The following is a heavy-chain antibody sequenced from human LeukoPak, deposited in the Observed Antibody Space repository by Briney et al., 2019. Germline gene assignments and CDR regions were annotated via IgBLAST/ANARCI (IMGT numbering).Heavy chain of an antibody. Sequence: GGSLRLSCAASGFTFDDYAMHWVRQAPGKGLEWVSGISWNSGSIGYADSVKGRFTISRDNAKNSLYLQMNSLRAEDTALYYCAKDKAIGLVVVIMNYWGQGTLVTVSS. CDR2: ISWNSGSI. V-gene: IGHV3-9*01. CDR1: GFTFDDYA. D-gene: IGHD3-22*01. CDR3: AKDKAIGLVVVIMNY. J-gene: IGHJ4*02.